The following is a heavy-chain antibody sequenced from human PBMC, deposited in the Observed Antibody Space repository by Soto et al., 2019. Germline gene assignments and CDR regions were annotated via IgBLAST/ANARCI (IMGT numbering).Heavy chain of an antibody. Sequence: EVHLVESGGGLVQPGGSLRLSCAASGFIVSSNYMSWVRQAPGKGLEWVSLIYSGGNTFYGDSVKGRFTISRDYSENTLYLQMNSPRAEDTAIYYCARNPLGSSWYVSPWGQGTLVTVSS. CDR2: IYSGGNT. V-gene: IGHV3-66*01. J-gene: IGHJ5*02. D-gene: IGHD6-13*01. CDR3: ARNPLGSSWYVSP. CDR1: GFIVSSNY.